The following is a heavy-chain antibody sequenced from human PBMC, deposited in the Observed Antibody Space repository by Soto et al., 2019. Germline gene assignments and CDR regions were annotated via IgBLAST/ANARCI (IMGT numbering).Heavy chain of an antibody. CDR2: IIPILGIA. Sequence: QVQLVQSGAEVKKPGSSVKVSCKASGGTFSSYTISWVRQAPGQGLEWMGRIIPILGIANYAQKFQGRVTXTADKTTSTVYMELSSLSSEDTAVYYCAMEYCSSTSCYRDYWGQGTLVTVSS. V-gene: IGHV1-69*02. D-gene: IGHD2-2*02. CDR3: AMEYCSSTSCYRDY. J-gene: IGHJ4*02. CDR1: GGTFSSYT.